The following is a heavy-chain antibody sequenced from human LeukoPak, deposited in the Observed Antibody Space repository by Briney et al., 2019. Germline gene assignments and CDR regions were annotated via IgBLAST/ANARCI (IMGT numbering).Heavy chain of an antibody. D-gene: IGHD7-27*01. J-gene: IGHJ4*02. CDR1: GXSISSYY. CDR3: ARHLSGAPENFDY. V-gene: IGHV4-59*08. Sequence: PSETLSLTCTVSGXSISSYYWSWIRQPPGKGLEWIGYIYYSGSTNYNPSLKSRVTISVDTSKNQFSLKLSSVTAADTAVYYCARHLSGAPENFDYWGQGTLVTVSS. CDR2: IYYSGST.